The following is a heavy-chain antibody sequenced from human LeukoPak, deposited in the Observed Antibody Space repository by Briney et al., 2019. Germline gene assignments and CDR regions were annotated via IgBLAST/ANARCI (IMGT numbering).Heavy chain of an antibody. CDR2: IRYDGSNK. Sequence: PGGSLRLSCAASGFTFSSYGMHWVRQAPGKGLEWEAFIRYDGSNKYYADSVKGRFTISRDNSKNTLYLQMNSLRAEDTAVYYCAKGKTYYYYYMDVWGKGTTVTVSS. J-gene: IGHJ6*03. CDR1: GFTFSSYG. V-gene: IGHV3-30*02. CDR3: AKGKTYYYYYMDV.